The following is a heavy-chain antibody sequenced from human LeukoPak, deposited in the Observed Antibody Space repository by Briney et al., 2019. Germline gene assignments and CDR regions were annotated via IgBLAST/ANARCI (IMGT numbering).Heavy chain of an antibody. J-gene: IGHJ3*02. CDR2: ISWNSGSI. Sequence: GGSLRLSCAASGFTFDDYAMHWVRHAPGKGLEWVLGISWNSGSIGYADSVKGRFTISRDNAKNSLYLQMNSLRAEDTALYYCAKALIIVVANDAFDIWGQGTMVTVSS. CDR3: AKALIIVVANDAFDI. D-gene: IGHD3-22*01. CDR1: GFTFDDYA. V-gene: IGHV3-9*01.